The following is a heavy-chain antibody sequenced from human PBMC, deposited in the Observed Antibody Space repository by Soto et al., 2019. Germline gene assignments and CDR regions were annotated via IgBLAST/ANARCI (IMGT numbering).Heavy chain of an antibody. CDR3: ARLSTVTGVYAFDF. CDR2: IYWDGTT. CDR1: GFTVSSDY. V-gene: IGHV3-66*04. D-gene: IGHD4-17*01. J-gene: IGHJ3*01. Sequence: GSLRLSCAASGFTVSSDYMSWVRQAPGKGLEWVSVIYWDGTTYYADSAKGRFTISRDASKNTLYLQMSSLRAEDTAVYYCARLSTVTGVYAFDFWGQGTMVT.